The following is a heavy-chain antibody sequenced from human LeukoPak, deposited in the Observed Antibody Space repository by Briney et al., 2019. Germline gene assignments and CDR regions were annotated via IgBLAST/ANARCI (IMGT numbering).Heavy chain of an antibody. CDR1: GFTFSSYA. CDR2: ISYDGSNE. V-gene: IGHV3-30*04. Sequence: GGSLRLSCAASGFTFSSYAMHWVRQAPGKGLEWVAVISYDGSNEYYADSVKGRFTIFRDNSKNTLYVQMNSLRAEDTAVYHCAKDGYCGSARCYGWFDPWGKGTLVTVSS. J-gene: IGHJ5*02. D-gene: IGHD2-2*03. CDR3: AKDGYCGSARCYGWFDP.